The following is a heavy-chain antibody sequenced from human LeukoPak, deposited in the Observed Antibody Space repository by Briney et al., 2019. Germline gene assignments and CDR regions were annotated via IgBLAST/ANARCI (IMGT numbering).Heavy chain of an antibody. CDR1: GFTFSTYW. J-gene: IGHJ4*02. D-gene: IGHD6-13*01. Sequence: GGSLRLSCAASGFTFSTYWMSWVRQAPGKGLEWVASIKQDGSEEYFVDSVKGRFSISRDNAKSSLDLQMNSLRAEDTAVYYCARGIAAASEFDYWGQGTLVTVSS. V-gene: IGHV3-7*01. CDR2: IKQDGSEE. CDR3: ARGIAAASEFDY.